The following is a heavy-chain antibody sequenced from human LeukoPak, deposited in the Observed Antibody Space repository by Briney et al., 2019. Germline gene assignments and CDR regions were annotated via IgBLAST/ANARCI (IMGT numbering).Heavy chain of an antibody. J-gene: IGHJ4*02. CDR1: GFAFSSYA. V-gene: IGHV3-23*01. Sequence: GGSLRLSCAAYGFAFSSYAMRWVRQAPGKGLEWVSAISGSGGSTYYADSVKGRFTISRDNSKNTLYLQMNSLRAEDTAVYYCAKMMGVLLWFRDTSGPDYWGQGTLVTVSS. CDR3: AKMMGVLLWFRDTSGPDY. D-gene: IGHD3-10*01. CDR2: ISGSGGST.